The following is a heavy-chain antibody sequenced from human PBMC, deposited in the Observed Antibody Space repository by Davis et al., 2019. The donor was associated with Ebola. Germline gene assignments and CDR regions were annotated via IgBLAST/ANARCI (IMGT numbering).Heavy chain of an antibody. CDR2: IYYTGST. V-gene: IGHV4-59*01. J-gene: IGHJ5*02. D-gene: IGHD1-14*01. CDR1: GGSIRSYY. Sequence: MPSETLSLTCTVSGGSIRSYYWSWIRQPPGKGLEWIGYIYYTGSTDYNPSLKSRVTISVDTSRNQFSQKMRSVTAADTAVYYCARNSITKFNWLDPWGQGALVTVSS. CDR3: ARNSITKFNWLDP.